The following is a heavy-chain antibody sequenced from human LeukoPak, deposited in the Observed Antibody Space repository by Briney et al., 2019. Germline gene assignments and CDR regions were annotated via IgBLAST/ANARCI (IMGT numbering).Heavy chain of an antibody. Sequence: GGSLRLSCAASGVTFSTYGMHWVRQAPGKGLEWVAFIRSDGINKYADSVKGRFTISRDDSKNSLYLQMNSLRAEDTAVYYCARGYGSGSYVVDYWGQGTLVTVSS. CDR3: ARGYGSGSYVVDY. CDR1: GVTFSTYG. J-gene: IGHJ4*02. CDR2: IRSDGINK. V-gene: IGHV3-30*02. D-gene: IGHD3-10*01.